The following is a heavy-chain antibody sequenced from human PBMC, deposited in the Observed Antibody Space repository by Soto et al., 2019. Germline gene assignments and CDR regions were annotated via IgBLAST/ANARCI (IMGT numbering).Heavy chain of an antibody. CDR3: SADHPHTAIGWPV. V-gene: IGHV1-58*02. CDR1: GFDFGSFG. CDR2: IVVASGRT. D-gene: IGHD4-17*01. Sequence: QMQLAQSAPEVRKPGTSVRVSCKASGFDFGSFGIQFLRQTRGRGLEWIGWIVVASGRTNYARQFQVRVAFSRDRSSTTAYMDLFDLKSDDTAVYFCSADHPHTAIGWPVWGQGTTVTVSS. J-gene: IGHJ6*02.